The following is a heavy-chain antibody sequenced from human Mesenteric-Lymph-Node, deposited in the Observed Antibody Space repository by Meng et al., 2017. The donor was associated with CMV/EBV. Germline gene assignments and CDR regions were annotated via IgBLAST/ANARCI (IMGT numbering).Heavy chain of an antibody. Sequence: GSLRLSCAASGFTVSSNYMSWVRQAPGKGLEWIGSIYYSGSTYYNPSLKSRVTISVDTSKNQFSLKLSSVTAADTAVYYCARENIVVVYGMDVWGQGTTVTVSS. V-gene: IGHV4-39*07. CDR1: GFTVSSNY. CDR2: IYYSGST. D-gene: IGHD2-2*01. J-gene: IGHJ6*02. CDR3: ARENIVVVYGMDV.